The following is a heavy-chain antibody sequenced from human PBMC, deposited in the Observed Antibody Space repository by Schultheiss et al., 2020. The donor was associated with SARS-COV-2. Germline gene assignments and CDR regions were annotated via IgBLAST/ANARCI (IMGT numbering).Heavy chain of an antibody. CDR1: GFTFSTYG. V-gene: IGHV3-30*18. D-gene: IGHD6-19*01. CDR2: ISYDGSNK. J-gene: IGHJ6*03. Sequence: GGSLRLSCAASGFTFSTYGMHWVRQAPGKGLEWVAVISYDGSNKYYADSVKGRFTISRDSPKNTLYLQMNSLRAEDTAVYYCAKVSGSGWNGFLNYYYMDVCGKGTTVTVSS. CDR3: AKVSGSGWNGFLNYYYMDV.